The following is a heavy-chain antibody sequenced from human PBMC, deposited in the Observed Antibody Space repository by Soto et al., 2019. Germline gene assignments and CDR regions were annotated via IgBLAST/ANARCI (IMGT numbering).Heavy chain of an antibody. CDR3: ARRGSGSDYDY. D-gene: IGHD1-26*01. V-gene: IGHV3-23*01. CDR2: ISGSGGST. CDR1: GFTFSSYA. J-gene: IGHJ4*02. Sequence: EVQLLESGGGLVQPGGSLRLSCAASGFTFSSYAMRWVRQAPVKGLEWVSAISGSGGSTYYADSVKGRFTISRDNSKNTLYLQMNSLIAEDTAVYYGARRGSGSDYDYWGQGTLVTVSS.